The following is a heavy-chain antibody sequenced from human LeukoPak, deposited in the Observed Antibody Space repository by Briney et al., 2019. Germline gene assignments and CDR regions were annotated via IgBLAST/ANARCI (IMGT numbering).Heavy chain of an antibody. D-gene: IGHD4-11*01. Sequence: PRGSLRLSSAASGFTFSSYWMHWVRHAPGKGLVWVSRINSDGSSTNYADSVKGRFTVSRDNAKNTVYLQMNSLRAEDTAVYYCARPFSAPNSNYAYYFDYWGQGILVTVSS. J-gene: IGHJ4*02. CDR2: INSDGSST. CDR1: GFTFSSYW. V-gene: IGHV3-74*01. CDR3: ARPFSAPNSNYAYYFDY.